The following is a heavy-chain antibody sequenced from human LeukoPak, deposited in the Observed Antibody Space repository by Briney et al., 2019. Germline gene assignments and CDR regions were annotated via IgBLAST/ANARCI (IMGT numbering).Heavy chain of an antibody. CDR3: SVTTVYYYYMDV. CDR2: VNLSGST. Sequence: PSETLSPTCEVYGGSFSDYFWSWVRQAPGKGLEWIGEVNLSGSTNYNPSLESRLTMSVGTSKNRISLKLSSVTAADTAVYYCSVTTVYYYYMDVRGKGTTVTVSS. V-gene: IGHV4-34*01. D-gene: IGHD4-11*01. CDR1: GGSFSDYF. J-gene: IGHJ6*03.